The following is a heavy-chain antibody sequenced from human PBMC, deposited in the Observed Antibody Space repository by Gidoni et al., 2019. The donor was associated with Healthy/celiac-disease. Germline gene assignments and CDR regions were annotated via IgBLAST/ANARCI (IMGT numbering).Heavy chain of an antibody. CDR1: GFTFDDYA. CDR2: ISWNSGSI. V-gene: IGHV3-9*01. Sequence: GGGLVQPGRSLRLSCAASGFTFDDYAMHWVRQAPGKGLAWVSGISWNSGSIGYADSVKGRFTISSDNAKNSLYLQMNSLRAEDTALYYCAKDIWAYYYDSSGYLDYWGQGTLVTVSS. J-gene: IGHJ4*02. D-gene: IGHD3-22*01. CDR3: AKDIWAYYYDSSGYLDY.